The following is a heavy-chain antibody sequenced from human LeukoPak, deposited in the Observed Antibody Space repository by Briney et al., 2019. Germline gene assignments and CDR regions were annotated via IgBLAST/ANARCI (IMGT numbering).Heavy chain of an antibody. D-gene: IGHD1-26*01. CDR3: AKDLGRYRNNFFDY. CDR2: IKEDGSRN. V-gene: IGHV3-7*05. CDR1: GFTFSRYW. Sequence: GGSLRLSCAASGFTFSRYWMSWVRQAPGKGLEWVANIKEDGSRNHYADSVKGRFTISRDDSKNTLYLQMNSLRADDTAVYYCAKDLGRYRNNFFDYWGQGNLVTVSS. J-gene: IGHJ4*02.